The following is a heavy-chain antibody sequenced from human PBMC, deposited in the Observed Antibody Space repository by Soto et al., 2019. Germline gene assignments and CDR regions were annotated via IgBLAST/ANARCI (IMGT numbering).Heavy chain of an antibody. Sequence: LSLTCTVSVGSITYYSWSCIRQPAGKGLEWIGRIYTSGSTNYNPSLKSRVTMSVDTSRNQFSLKLSSVTAADTAVYFCARDIPDDAFDIWGRGTMVTVSS. D-gene: IGHD2-2*02. CDR2: IYTSGST. J-gene: IGHJ3*02. CDR1: VGSITYYS. CDR3: ARDIPDDAFDI. V-gene: IGHV4-4*07.